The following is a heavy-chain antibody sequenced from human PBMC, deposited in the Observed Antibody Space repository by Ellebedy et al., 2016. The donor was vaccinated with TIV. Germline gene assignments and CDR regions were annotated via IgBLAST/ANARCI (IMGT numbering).Heavy chain of an antibody. CDR3: AKGGYPYYYYGMDV. J-gene: IGHJ6*02. Sequence: GESLKISXAASGFTFSSYAMSWVRQAPGKGLEWVSAISGSGGSTYYADSVKGRFTISRDNSKNTLYLQMNSLRAEDTAVYYCAKGGYPYYYYGMDVWGQGTTVTVSS. D-gene: IGHD6-13*01. CDR1: GFTFSSYA. CDR2: ISGSGGST. V-gene: IGHV3-23*01.